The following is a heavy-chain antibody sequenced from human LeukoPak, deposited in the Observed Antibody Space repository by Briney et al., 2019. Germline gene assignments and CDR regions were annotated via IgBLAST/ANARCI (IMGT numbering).Heavy chain of an antibody. CDR3: ARDCSSTSCYADY. D-gene: IGHD2-2*01. CDR2: ISVRSNYI. V-gene: IGHV3-21*01. CDR1: GYTFSSFS. Sequence: GGSLRLSCVASGYTFSSFSINWVRQAPGKGLEWVSSISVRSNYIYYADSVRGRLRISRDDARDSLFLQMNSLRAEDTAVYYCARDCSSTSCYADYWGQGTLVTVSS. J-gene: IGHJ4*02.